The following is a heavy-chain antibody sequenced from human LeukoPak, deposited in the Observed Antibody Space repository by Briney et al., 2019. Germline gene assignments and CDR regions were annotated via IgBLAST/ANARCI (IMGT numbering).Heavy chain of an antibody. Sequence: ASVKVSCKASGYTFTSYDINWVRQATGQGLEWMGWMNPNSGNTGYAQKFQGRVTMTRDMSTSTVYMELSSLRSEDTAVYYCARGIRGSNFDYWGQGTLVTVSS. CDR3: ARGIRGSNFDY. CDR2: MNPNSGNT. J-gene: IGHJ4*02. CDR1: GYTFTSYD. V-gene: IGHV1-8*02. D-gene: IGHD2/OR15-2a*01.